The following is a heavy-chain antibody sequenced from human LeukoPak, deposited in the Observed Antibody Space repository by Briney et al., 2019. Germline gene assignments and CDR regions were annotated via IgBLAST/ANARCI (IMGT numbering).Heavy chain of an antibody. V-gene: IGHV1-2*02. D-gene: IGHD2-15*01. CDR1: GYTFTGYY. J-gene: IGHJ6*03. Sequence: ASVKVSCKASGYTFTGYYMHWVRQAPGQGLEWMGWINPNSGGTHFAQEFQGRVTMTRDTSINTAYMELSRLRSDDTAVYYCARDYGVSLGSYYYMDVWGKGTTVTVSS. CDR2: INPNSGGT. CDR3: ARDYGVSLGSYYYMDV.